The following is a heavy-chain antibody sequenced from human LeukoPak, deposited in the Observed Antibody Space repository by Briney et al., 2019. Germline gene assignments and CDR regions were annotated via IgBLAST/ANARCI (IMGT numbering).Heavy chain of an antibody. J-gene: IGHJ4*02. Sequence: GRSLRLSCAGSGFTFGGYGMHWFRQTPGKGLEWVAVIAYDGSRAFYADAVKGRFTISRDNSKNTMSVQMDDLRAEDTAVYYCTRYNNDHFDYWGQGTLVTVSS. CDR3: TRYNNDHFDY. CDR2: IAYDGSRA. D-gene: IGHD3-22*01. V-gene: IGHV3-33*05. CDR1: GFTFGGYG.